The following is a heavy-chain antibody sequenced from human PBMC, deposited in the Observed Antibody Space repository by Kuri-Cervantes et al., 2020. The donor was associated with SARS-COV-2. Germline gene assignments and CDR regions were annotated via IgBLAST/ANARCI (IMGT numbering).Heavy chain of an antibody. CDR3: AVRYYDFWSGYSRAYYGMEV. J-gene: IGHJ6*02. CDR1: GFTFSSYD. Sequence: GESLKISCAASGFTFSSYDMHWVRQATGKGLEWVSAIGTAGDTYYPGSVKGRFTIPRENAKNSLYLQMNSLRAGDTAVYYCAVRYYDFWSGYSRAYYGMEVWGQGTTVTVAS. D-gene: IGHD3-3*01. CDR2: IGTAGDT. V-gene: IGHV3-13*04.